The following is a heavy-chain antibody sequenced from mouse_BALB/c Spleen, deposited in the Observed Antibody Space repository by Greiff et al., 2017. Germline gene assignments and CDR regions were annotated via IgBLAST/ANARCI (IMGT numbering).Heavy chain of an antibody. V-gene: IGHV5-17*02. D-gene: IGHD1-2*01. CDR1: GFTFSSFG. CDR3: ARSQFITTATEAMDY. Sequence: DVHLVESGGGLVQPGGSRKLSCAASGFTFSSFGMHWVRQAPEKGLEWVAYISSGSSTIYYADTVKGRFTISRDNPKNTLFLQMTSLRSEDTAMYYCARSQFITTATEAMDYWGQGTSVTVSS. J-gene: IGHJ4*01. CDR2: ISSGSSTI.